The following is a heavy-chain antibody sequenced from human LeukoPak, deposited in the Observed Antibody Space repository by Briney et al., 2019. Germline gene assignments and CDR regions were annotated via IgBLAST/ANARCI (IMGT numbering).Heavy chain of an antibody. Sequence: PGGSLRLSCAASGFTFDDYAMHWVRQAPGKGLEWVSGISWNSGSIGYADSVKGRFTISRDNAKNSLYLQMNSLRAEDTALYYCAKDIQATMVRGYYYYMDVWGKGTTVTISS. J-gene: IGHJ6*03. CDR2: ISWNSGSI. CDR1: GFTFDDYA. CDR3: AKDIQATMVRGYYYYMDV. D-gene: IGHD3-10*01. V-gene: IGHV3-9*01.